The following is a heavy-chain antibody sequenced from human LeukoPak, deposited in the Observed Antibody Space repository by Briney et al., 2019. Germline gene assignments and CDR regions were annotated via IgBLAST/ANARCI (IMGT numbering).Heavy chain of an antibody. Sequence: GGSLRLSCAASGFTFSSYAMSWVRQAPGKGLEWVSAISGSGGSTYYADSVKGRFTISRDNSKNTLYLQMNSLRAEDTAVYYCAKDLAYYYDSSGDYWAQGTLVTVPS. CDR3: AKDLAYYYDSSGDY. CDR2: ISGSGGST. V-gene: IGHV3-23*01. J-gene: IGHJ4*02. CDR1: GFTFSSYA. D-gene: IGHD3-22*01.